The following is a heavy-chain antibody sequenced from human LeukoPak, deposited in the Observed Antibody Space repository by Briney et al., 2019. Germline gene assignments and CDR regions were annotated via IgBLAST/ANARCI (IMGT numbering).Heavy chain of an antibody. Sequence: ASVKVSCKASGSTFSSYAISWVRQAPGQGLEWMGGIIPIFGTANYAQKFQGRVTITTDESTSTAYMELSSLRSEDTAVYYCARNPYNWNIGPREWYYFDYWGQGTLVTVSS. V-gene: IGHV1-69*05. CDR2: IIPIFGTA. J-gene: IGHJ4*02. D-gene: IGHD1/OR15-1a*01. CDR3: ARNPYNWNIGPREWYYFDY. CDR1: GSTFSSYA.